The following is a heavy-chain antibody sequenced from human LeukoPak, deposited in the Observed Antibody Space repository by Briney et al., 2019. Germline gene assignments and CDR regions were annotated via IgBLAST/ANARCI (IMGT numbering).Heavy chain of an antibody. CDR3: ARGRAVWDY. V-gene: IGHV4-59*12. CDR2: YSGST. CDR1: GTPIRSYH. D-gene: IGHD6-19*01. J-gene: IGHJ4*02. Sequence: SETLSLTCTVSGTPIRSYHWSWIRQPPGKGLEWIGSYSGSTNYNPSLQSRVTISVDTSKNQFSLKLSSVTAADTAVYYCARGRAVWDYWGQGTLVTVSS.